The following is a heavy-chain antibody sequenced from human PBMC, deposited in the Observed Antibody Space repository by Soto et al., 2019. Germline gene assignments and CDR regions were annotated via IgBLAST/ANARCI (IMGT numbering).Heavy chain of an antibody. J-gene: IGHJ5*01. V-gene: IGHV3-11*05. CDR3: VRELGGLDS. CDR2: ISSNGGFT. Sequence: QVRLVESGGGLVKPGGSLRLSCAVSGITFSDFYFSWIRQAPGKGLEWVAWISSNGGFTNYADSVKGRFTISRDNAKNSFFLQMNSLRTEDTAVYYCVRELGGLDSCGQGTLVTVSS. CDR1: GITFSDFY. D-gene: IGHD2-15*01.